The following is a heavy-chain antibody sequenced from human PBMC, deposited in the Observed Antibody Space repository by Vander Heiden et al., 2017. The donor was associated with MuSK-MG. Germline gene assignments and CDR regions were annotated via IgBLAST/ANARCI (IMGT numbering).Heavy chain of an antibody. V-gene: IGHV1-8*01. CDR2: INPNRGNT. J-gene: IGHJ4*02. CDR1: GYTFTSYD. CDR3: ARGSEAVAGRGFDY. D-gene: IGHD6-19*01. Sequence: QVQLVQSGAEVKKPGASVKVSCKASGYTFTSYDINWVRQAPGQGLEWLGWINPNRGNTGYARKLRGRVTVTRNTSISTAYMELSSLRPEDTAVYYCARGSEAVAGRGFDYWGLGALVTVSS.